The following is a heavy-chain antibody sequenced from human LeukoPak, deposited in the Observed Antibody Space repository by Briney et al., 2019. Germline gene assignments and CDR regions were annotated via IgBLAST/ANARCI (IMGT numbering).Heavy chain of an antibody. D-gene: IGHD5-12*01. CDR3: ASRPGYSGYDHFDY. CDR2: IYHSGST. CDR1: GGAISSSNW. Sequence: SGTLSLACAVSGGAISSSNWWSWVRQPPGKGLEWIGEIYHSGSTNYNPSLKSRVTISVDKSKNQFSLNLNSVTAADTAVYYCASRPGYSGYDHFDYWGQGTLVTVSS. V-gene: IGHV4-4*02. J-gene: IGHJ4*02.